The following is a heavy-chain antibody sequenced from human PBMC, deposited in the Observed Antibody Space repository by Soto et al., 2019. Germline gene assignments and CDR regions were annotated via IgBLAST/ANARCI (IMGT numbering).Heavy chain of an antibody. D-gene: IGHD3-16*01. V-gene: IGHV1-69*18. J-gene: IGHJ6*02. CDR2: IIPIVGTA. CDR1: GGTFSSYA. Sequence: QVQLVQSGAEVKKPGSSVKVSCKASGGTFSSYAISWVRQAPGQGLEWMGRIIPIVGTANYAQKFQGRGTITADEATNTAYMELSSLRNADTAVYYYAKSPPHMTTFCLDVWGQGTTVTVSS. CDR3: AKSPPHMTTFCLDV.